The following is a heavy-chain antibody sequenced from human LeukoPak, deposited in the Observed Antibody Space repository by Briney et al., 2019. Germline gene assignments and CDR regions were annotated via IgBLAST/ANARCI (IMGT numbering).Heavy chain of an antibody. CDR3: ARDGDSSGYYYSYNWFDP. CDR1: GGSISSYY. J-gene: IGHJ5*02. D-gene: IGHD3-22*01. CDR2: IYTSGST. Sequence: SETLSLTCTVSGGSISSYYWSWIRQPAGKGLEWIGRIYTSGSTNYNPSLKSRVTMSVDTSKNQFSLKLSSVTAADTAVYYCARDGDSSGYYYSYNWFDPWGQGTLVTASS. V-gene: IGHV4-4*07.